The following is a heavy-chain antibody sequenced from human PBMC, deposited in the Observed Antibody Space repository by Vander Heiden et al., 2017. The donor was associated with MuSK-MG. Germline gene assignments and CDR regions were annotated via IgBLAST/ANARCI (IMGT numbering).Heavy chain of an antibody. CDR2: ISGSGGST. CDR1: GFTSRSHA. J-gene: IGHJ4*02. Sequence: EVQLLESGGGLVQPGGSLRLSCAASGFTSRSHAMSWVRQAPGKGLEWVSAISGSGGSTYYADSVKGRFTISRDNSKNTLYLQMNSLRAEDTAVYYCAKDPWIQLWLLGPVWDYWGQGTLVTVSS. D-gene: IGHD5-18*01. V-gene: IGHV3-23*01. CDR3: AKDPWIQLWLLGPVWDY.